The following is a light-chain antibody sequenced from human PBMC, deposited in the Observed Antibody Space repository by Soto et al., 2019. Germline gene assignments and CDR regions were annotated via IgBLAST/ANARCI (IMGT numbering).Light chain of an antibody. CDR2: AS. CDR3: QHSGSSAL. CDR1: QSVSDMY. Sequence: EIVLTQSPGTLSLSPGERATLSCRASQSVSDMYLAWYQHKPGQAPRLLIYASNRATGIPDRFSGSGSGTDFTLTINRLEPEDSAVYYCQHSGSSALFGPGTKVEIK. J-gene: IGKJ3*01. V-gene: IGKV3-20*01.